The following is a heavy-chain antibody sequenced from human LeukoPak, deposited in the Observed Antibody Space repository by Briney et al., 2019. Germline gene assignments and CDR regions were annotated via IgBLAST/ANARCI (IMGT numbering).Heavy chain of an antibody. D-gene: IGHD1-26*01. CDR1: GFTFSSYS. CDR2: ISGSGGST. CDR3: AKDGRYSGSYSLC. J-gene: IGHJ4*02. V-gene: IGHV3-23*01. Sequence: GGSLRLSCAASGFTFSSYSMNWVRQAPGKGLEWVSAISGSGGSTYYADSVKGRFTISRDNSKNTLYLQMNSLRAEDTAVYYCAKDGRYSGSYSLCWGQGTLVTVSS.